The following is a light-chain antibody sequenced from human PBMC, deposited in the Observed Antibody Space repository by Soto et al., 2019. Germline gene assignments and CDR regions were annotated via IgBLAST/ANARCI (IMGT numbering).Light chain of an antibody. V-gene: IGKV3-15*01. CDR2: GAS. CDR3: QQYNNWPLT. CDR1: QSVSSN. J-gene: IGKJ4*01. Sequence: EIVMTQSPATLSVSPGERATLSCRASQSVSSNLAWYQQKPGQAPRLLIYGASTRSTGIPARYSGSGSGTEFPLTLSSLQSEDCAVYYCQQYNNWPLTCGGGNKVEIK.